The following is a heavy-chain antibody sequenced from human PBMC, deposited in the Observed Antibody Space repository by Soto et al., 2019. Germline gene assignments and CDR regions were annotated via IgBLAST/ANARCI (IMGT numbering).Heavy chain of an antibody. Sequence: GGSMRLASAADGFTFSSNAMSWVSQAPGQGLEWDSIISGSGAATYYAESGTGRFTISRDNSKSTVYLQMTSLRAEDTALYYCAKDFYRGITLMVYSNFDSWGQGSLVTVSS. CDR3: AKDFYRGITLMVYSNFDS. CDR1: GFTFSSNA. J-gene: IGHJ4*02. V-gene: IGHV3-23*01. D-gene: IGHD2-8*01. CDR2: ISGSGAAT.